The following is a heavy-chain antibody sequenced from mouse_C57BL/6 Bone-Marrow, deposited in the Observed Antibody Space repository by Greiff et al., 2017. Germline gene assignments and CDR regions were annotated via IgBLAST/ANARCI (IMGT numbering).Heavy chain of an antibody. CDR3: AREGIYYDYDWFAY. V-gene: IGHV1-59*01. Sequence: VQLQQPGAELVRPGTSVKLSCKASGYTFTSYWMHWVKQRPGQGLEWIGVIDPSDSYPNYNQKFKGKATLTVDTSSSTAYMQLSSLTSEDSAVYYCAREGIYYDYDWFAYWGQGTLVTVSA. CDR2: IDPSDSYP. J-gene: IGHJ3*01. CDR1: GYTFTSYW. D-gene: IGHD2-4*01.